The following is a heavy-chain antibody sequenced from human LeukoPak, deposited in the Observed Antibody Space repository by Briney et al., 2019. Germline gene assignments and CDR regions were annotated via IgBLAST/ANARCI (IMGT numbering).Heavy chain of an antibody. V-gene: IGHV4-39*01. CDR1: GGSISSRSYY. D-gene: IGHD4-17*01. CDR2: IYYSGSS. CDR3: ARLSGVFGESDY. J-gene: IGHJ4*02. Sequence: PSETLSLTCTVSGGSISSRSYYWGWIRQPPGKGLEWIGSIYYSGSSYYNPSLKSRVTISVDTSKNQFSLKLSSVTAADTAVYYCARLSGVFGESDYWGQGTLVTVSS.